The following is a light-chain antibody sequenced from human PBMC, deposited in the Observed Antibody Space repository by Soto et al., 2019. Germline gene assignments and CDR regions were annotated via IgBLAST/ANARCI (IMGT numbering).Light chain of an antibody. V-gene: IGLV1-40*01. Sequence: QSVLTQPTSVSGAPGQRVTITCTGRSSNIGAGYDVHWYQQLPGTAPKLLIYGNSNRPSGVPDRFSGSKSGTSASLAITGLQAEDEADYYCQSYDSSLSGSVVFGGGTKLTVL. CDR1: SSNIGAGYD. CDR3: QSYDSSLSGSVV. J-gene: IGLJ2*01. CDR2: GNS.